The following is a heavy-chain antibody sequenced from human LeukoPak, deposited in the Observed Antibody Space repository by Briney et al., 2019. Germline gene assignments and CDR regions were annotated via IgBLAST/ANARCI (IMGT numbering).Heavy chain of an antibody. J-gene: IGHJ3*02. CDR2: IYKSGSI. V-gene: IGHV4-31*03. CDR3: ARGRDSGKDLGDDAFDI. D-gene: IGHD5-12*01. CDR1: GGSVSIGSNY. Sequence: SETLSLTYTVSGGSVSIGSNYWSWVRQHRGEGMGWIRDIYKSGSIYANPSVEIRLAIAADTSRNQFSLNLNYLTAADTAVYFCARGRDSGKDLGDDAFDIWGQGTMVTVSS.